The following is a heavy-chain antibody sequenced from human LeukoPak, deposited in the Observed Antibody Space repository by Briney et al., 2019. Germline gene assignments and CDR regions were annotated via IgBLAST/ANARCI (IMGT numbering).Heavy chain of an antibody. CDR2: ISSGSSTI. D-gene: IGHD3-10*01. J-gene: IGHJ3*02. Sequence: GGSLRLSCAASGFTFSGYSMNWVRQAPGKGLEWVSYISSGSSTINYADSVKGQFTISRDNAKNSLSLQMNSLRAEDTAVYYCARGRFGEFVDAFDIWGQGTMVTVSS. CDR3: ARGRFGEFVDAFDI. CDR1: GFTFSGYS. V-gene: IGHV3-48*04.